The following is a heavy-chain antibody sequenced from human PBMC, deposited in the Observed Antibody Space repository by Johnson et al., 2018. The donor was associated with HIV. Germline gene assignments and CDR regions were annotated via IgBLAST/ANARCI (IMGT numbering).Heavy chain of an antibody. CDR1: GFTFSNYG. CDR3: ARDHGAFWSGYYHGGSYAFDI. Sequence: QMLLVESGGGVVQPGRSLRLSCAAFGFTFSNYGVHWVRQAPGKGLEWVAVISYDGSNKYYADSVKGRFTISRDNSKNTLYLQMNNLRAEDTAVYYCARDHGAFWSGYYHGGSYAFDIWGQGTMVTVSS. V-gene: IGHV3-30*03. D-gene: IGHD3-3*01. J-gene: IGHJ3*02. CDR2: ISYDGSNK.